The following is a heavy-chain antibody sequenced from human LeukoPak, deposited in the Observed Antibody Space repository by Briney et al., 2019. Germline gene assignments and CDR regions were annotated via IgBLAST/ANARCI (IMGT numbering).Heavy chain of an antibody. CDR3: ASSGSYGYGMDV. Sequence: PGGSLRLSCAVSGFTFSSYWMTWVRQAPGKGLEWVANIKQDGSEKYYVDSVMGRFIISRDNAKNSLNLQMNSLRAEDTAVYYCASSGSYGYGMDVWGKGTSVSVSS. D-gene: IGHD3-10*01. J-gene: IGHJ6*04. CDR1: GFTFSSYW. CDR2: IKQDGSEK. V-gene: IGHV3-7*03.